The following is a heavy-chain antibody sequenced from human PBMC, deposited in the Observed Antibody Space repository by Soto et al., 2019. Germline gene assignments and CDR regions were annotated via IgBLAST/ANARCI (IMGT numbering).Heavy chain of an antibody. CDR1: GFSLSTSGVG. J-gene: IGHJ3*01. Sequence: QITLKESGPTLVNPTQTLTLTCTFSGFSLSTSGVGVGWIRQPPGKALECLALVYWDGDKRYSPSLKSRLTITKDTTKNQVVLTMTNMDPVDSGTYYCAHKPNDAFDVWGQGTMVTVSS. CDR3: AHKPNDAFDV. CDR2: VYWDGDK. V-gene: IGHV2-5*02.